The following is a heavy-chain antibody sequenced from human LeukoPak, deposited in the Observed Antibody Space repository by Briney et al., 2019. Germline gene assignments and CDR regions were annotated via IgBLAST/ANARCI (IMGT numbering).Heavy chain of an antibody. D-gene: IGHD5-24*01. V-gene: IGHV3-30*04. J-gene: IGHJ3*01. CDR1: GFNFDNFA. CDR2: ISHDGRTK. Sequence: GGSLRLSCVVSGFNFDNFAMHWVRQPLGKGLEWVAVISHDGRTKYYADSMKGRITISRDNSKNTLFLQMNNLRSEDTAVYFCARPSPPGDGYNPPDHWGQGTMVTVSS. CDR3: ARPSPPGDGYNPPDH.